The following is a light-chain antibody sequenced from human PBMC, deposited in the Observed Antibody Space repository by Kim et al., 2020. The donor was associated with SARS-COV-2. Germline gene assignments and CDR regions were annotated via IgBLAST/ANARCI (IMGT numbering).Light chain of an antibody. Sequence: DIQMTQSPSSLSASVGDRVTITCRASQSISISLNWYQQKPGKAPKVLISGASTLQSGVPSRFSGSGSGTDFTLTISSLQPEDFATYSCQQSYSTRLTFGGGTKVDIK. CDR3: QQSYSTRLT. CDR2: GAS. CDR1: QSISIS. V-gene: IGKV1-39*01. J-gene: IGKJ4*01.